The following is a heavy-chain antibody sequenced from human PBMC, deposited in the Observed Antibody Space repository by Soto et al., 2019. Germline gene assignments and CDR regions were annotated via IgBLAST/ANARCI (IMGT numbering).Heavy chain of an antibody. J-gene: IGHJ3*02. CDR1: GYTFTSYG. V-gene: IGHV1-18*01. Sequence: GASVKVSCKASGYTFTSYGISWVRQAPGQGLEWMGWISAYNGNTNYAQKLQGRVTMTTDTSTSTAYMELRSLRSDDTAVYYCARDHWKQLAPGDAFDIWGQGTMVTVSS. D-gene: IGHD6-13*01. CDR3: ARDHWKQLAPGDAFDI. CDR2: ISAYNGNT.